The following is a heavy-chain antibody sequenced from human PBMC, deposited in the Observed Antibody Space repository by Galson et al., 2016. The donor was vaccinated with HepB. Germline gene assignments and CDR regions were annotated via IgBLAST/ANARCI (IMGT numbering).Heavy chain of an antibody. CDR2: ISVHNGNT. Sequence: SVKVSCKASGYTFSDYYMHWVRQAPGQGLEWMGWISVHNGNTSYAQKFQGRVTMTTDTSTSTAYMELRSLRSDDTAVYYCAGEGVCSGGRCYSGFDYWGQGTLVTVSS. D-gene: IGHD2-15*01. CDR1: GYTFSDYY. CDR3: AGEGVCSGGRCYSGFDY. J-gene: IGHJ4*02. V-gene: IGHV1-18*04.